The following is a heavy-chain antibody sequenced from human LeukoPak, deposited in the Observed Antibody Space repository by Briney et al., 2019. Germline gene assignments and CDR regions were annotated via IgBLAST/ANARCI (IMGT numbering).Heavy chain of an antibody. V-gene: IGHV4-59*01. Sequence: PSETLSLTCTVSGGSISSYYWSWIRQPPGKGLEWIGYIYYSGSTNYNPSLKSRVTISVDTSKNQFSLKLSSVTAADTAVYYCASSTVEMATIFDYWGQGTLVAVSS. D-gene: IGHD5-24*01. CDR1: GGSISSYY. CDR2: IYYSGST. CDR3: ASSTVEMATIFDY. J-gene: IGHJ4*02.